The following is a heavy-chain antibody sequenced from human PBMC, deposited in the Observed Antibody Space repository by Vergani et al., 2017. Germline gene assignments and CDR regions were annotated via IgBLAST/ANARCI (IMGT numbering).Heavy chain of an antibody. V-gene: IGHV1-69*01. J-gene: IGHJ6*03. D-gene: IGHD2-2*01. CDR2: IIPIFGTA. CDR1: GGTFSSYA. Sequence: QVQLVQSGAEVKKPGSSVKVSCKASGGTFSSYAISWVRQAPGQGLEWMGGIIPIFGTANYAQKFQGRVTITADESTSTAYMELSSLRSEDTAVYYCAVGQIVVVPAAMLSTSYYYYMDVWGKGTTVTVSS. CDR3: AVGQIVVVPAAMLSTSYYYYMDV.